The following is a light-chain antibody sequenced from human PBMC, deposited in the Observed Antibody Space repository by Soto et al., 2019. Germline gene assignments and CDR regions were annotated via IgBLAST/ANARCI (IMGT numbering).Light chain of an antibody. CDR2: DAS. CDR3: QQRSNWQT. V-gene: IGKV3-11*01. CDR1: QSVSSY. Sequence: EIVLTQSAATLSLSPGERATLSFRASQSVSSYLAWYQQKPGQAPRLLIYDASNRATGIPARFSGSGSGTDFTLTISSLEPEDFAVYYCQQRSNWQTFGQGTKVDIK. J-gene: IGKJ1*01.